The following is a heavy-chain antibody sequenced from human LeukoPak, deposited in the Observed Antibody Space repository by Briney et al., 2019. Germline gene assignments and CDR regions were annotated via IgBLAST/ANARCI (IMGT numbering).Heavy chain of an antibody. V-gene: IGHV4-34*01. D-gene: IGHD3-10*01. CDR3: ARHRIRYYGSGSYRVGTFDY. CDR2: INHSGST. Sequence: SETLSLTCAVYGGSFSGYYWSWIRQPPGKGLEWIGEINHSGSTNYNPSLKSRVTISVDTSKNQFSLKLSPVTAADTAVYYCARHRIRYYGSGSYRVGTFDYWGQGTLVTVSS. CDR1: GGSFSGYY. J-gene: IGHJ4*02.